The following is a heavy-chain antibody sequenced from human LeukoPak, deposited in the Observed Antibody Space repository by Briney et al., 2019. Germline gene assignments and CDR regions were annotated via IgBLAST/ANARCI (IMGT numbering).Heavy chain of an antibody. CDR1: GYTFTGYY. CDR2: INPNSGGT. J-gene: IGHJ4*02. Sequence: GASVKVSCKASGYTFTGYYMHWVRQAPGQGLEWMGWINPNSGGTNYAQKFQGRVTMTRDTSISTAYMELSRLGSDDTAVYYCARMRATITMVRGVITRELDYWGQGTLVTGSS. CDR3: ARMRATITMVRGVITRELDY. V-gene: IGHV1-2*02. D-gene: IGHD3-10*01.